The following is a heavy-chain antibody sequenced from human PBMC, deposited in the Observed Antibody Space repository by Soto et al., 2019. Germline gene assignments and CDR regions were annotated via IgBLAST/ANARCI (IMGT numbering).Heavy chain of an antibody. J-gene: IGHJ4*02. CDR1: GGSISSSSYY. V-gene: IGHV4-39*01. D-gene: IGHD6-19*01. CDR3: ARAYSSGWYPFDY. CDR2: IYYSGST. Sequence: SETLCLTCTVSGGSISSSSYYWGWIRQPPGKGLEWIGSIYYSGSTYYNPSLKSRVTISVDTSKNQFSLKLSSVTAADTAVYYCARAYSSGWYPFDYWGQGTLVTVSS.